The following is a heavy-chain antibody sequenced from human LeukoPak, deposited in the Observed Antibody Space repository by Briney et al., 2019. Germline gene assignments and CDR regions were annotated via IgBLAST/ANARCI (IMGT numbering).Heavy chain of an antibody. CDR2: IDWDDDE. Sequence: VSGPALVKPTQTLTLTCTFSGFSLATHAMRVSWIRQPPGKALEWLARIDWDDDEFYSRPLKTRLTISKDTSKNQVVLTMTNMDPVDTATYYCALSLNNAAYFDYWGQGTLVTVSS. V-gene: IGHV2-70*04. D-gene: IGHD1/OR15-1a*01. CDR1: GFSLATHAMR. J-gene: IGHJ4*02. CDR3: ALSLNNAAYFDY.